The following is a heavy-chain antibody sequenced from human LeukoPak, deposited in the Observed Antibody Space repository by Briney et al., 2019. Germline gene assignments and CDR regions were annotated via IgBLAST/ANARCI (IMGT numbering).Heavy chain of an antibody. V-gene: IGHV3-11*04. D-gene: IGHD3-3*01. J-gene: IGHJ4*02. CDR3: ASQYYDFWSGYYTY. CDR2: IGSSGSTI. Sequence: GGSLRLSCAASGFTFSDYYMSWIRQAPGKGLEWVSYIGSSGSTIYYADSVKGRFTISRDNAKNSLYLQMNSLRAEDTAVYYCASQYYDFWSGYYTYWGQGTLVTVSS. CDR1: GFTFSDYY.